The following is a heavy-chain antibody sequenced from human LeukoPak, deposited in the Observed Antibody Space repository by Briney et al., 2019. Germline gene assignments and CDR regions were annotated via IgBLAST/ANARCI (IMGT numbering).Heavy chain of an antibody. CDR2: IYYSGST. Sequence: PSETLSLTCTVSGVSISSYYWNWIPQPPGKVLEWIGYIYYSGSTNYNPSLKSRVTISVDTSKNHFSLKLSSVTAADTAVYYCARDVYYYDSSHSRAFDIWGQGTMVTVSS. V-gene: IGHV4-59*01. CDR3: ARDVYYYDSSHSRAFDI. CDR1: GVSISSYY. D-gene: IGHD3-22*01. J-gene: IGHJ3*02.